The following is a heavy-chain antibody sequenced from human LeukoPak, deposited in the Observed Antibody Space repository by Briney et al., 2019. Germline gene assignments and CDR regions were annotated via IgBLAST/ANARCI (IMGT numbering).Heavy chain of an antibody. Sequence: GGSLRLSCAASGFTFSDYYMSWIRQAPGKGLEWISYISGSSTTIYYADSVKGRFTISRDNAKNSLYLQMNSLRAEDTAVYYCARGPSSRVGATFYYFDYWGQGTLVTVSS. CDR2: ISGSSTTI. D-gene: IGHD1-26*01. J-gene: IGHJ4*02. CDR3: ARGPSSRVGATFYYFDY. V-gene: IGHV3-11*01. CDR1: GFTFSDYY.